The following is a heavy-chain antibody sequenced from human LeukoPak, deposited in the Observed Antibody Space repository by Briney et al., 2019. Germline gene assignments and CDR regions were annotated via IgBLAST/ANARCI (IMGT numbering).Heavy chain of an antibody. D-gene: IGHD6-19*01. CDR1: GFTFSSYG. CDR2: IWYDGSNK. Sequence: GGSLRLSCAASGFTFSSYGMHWVRQAPGKGLEWVAVIWYDGSNKYYADSVKGRFTISRDNSKNTLYLQMNGLRAEDTAVYYCARDISGWYIDYWGQGTLVTVSS. CDR3: ARDISGWYIDY. V-gene: IGHV3-33*01. J-gene: IGHJ4*02.